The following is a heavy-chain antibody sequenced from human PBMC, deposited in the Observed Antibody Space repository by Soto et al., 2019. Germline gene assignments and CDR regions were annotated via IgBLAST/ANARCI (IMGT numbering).Heavy chain of an antibody. CDR3: ARLVAPFYGMDV. CDR1: GYRFSRYW. D-gene: IGHD5-12*01. CDR2: MFPEDFDI. V-gene: IGHV5-51*01. J-gene: IGHJ6*02. Sequence: GESLKISCKGSGYRFSRYWIGWVRQMPGKGLDWMGVMFPEDFDIKYGPSFEGQVIISADKSINTAYLQWSSLKASDTAIYYCARLVAPFYGMDVRGQGTTVTVSS.